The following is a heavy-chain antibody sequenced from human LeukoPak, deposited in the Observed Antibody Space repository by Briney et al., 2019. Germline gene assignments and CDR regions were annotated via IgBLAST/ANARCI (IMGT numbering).Heavy chain of an antibody. CDR3: ARVVMTTVTY. Sequence: SETLSLTCTVSGGSISSYYWSWIRQPPGKGLEWIGYIYYSGSTNYNPSLKSRVTISVDTSKNQFSLKLSSVTAADTAVYYCARVVMTTVTYWGQGTLVTVSS. J-gene: IGHJ4*02. V-gene: IGHV4-59*12. CDR1: GGSISSYY. CDR2: IYYSGST. D-gene: IGHD4-17*01.